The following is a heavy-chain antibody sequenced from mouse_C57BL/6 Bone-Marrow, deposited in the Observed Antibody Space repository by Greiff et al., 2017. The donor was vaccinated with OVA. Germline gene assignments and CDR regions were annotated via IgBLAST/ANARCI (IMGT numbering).Heavy chain of an antibody. V-gene: IGHV1-19*01. CDR2: INPYNGGT. CDR3: ARGNGYDGFAY. D-gene: IGHD2-2*01. Sequence: EVQLQESGPVLVKPGASVKMSCKASGYTFTDYYMNWVKQSHGKSLEWIGVINPYNGGTSYNQKFKGKATLTVDKSSSTAYMVLNSLTSEDSAVYYCARGNGYDGFAYWGQGTLVTVSA. CDR1: GYTFTDYY. J-gene: IGHJ3*01.